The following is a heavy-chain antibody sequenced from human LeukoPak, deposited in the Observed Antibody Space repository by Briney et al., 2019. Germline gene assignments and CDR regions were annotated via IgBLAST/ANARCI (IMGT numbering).Heavy chain of an antibody. CDR3: ARQREMTTIFSALGY. J-gene: IGHJ4*02. D-gene: IGHD5-24*01. CDR1: GFTFDDYA. V-gene: IGHV3-9*01. Sequence: PPGGSLRFSCAASGFTFDDYAMHWVGQAPGKGLEWVSGISWNSGSIGYADYVKGRFTISRDNAKNSLYLQMNSLRAEDTAVYYCARQREMTTIFSALGYWGQGTLVTVSS. CDR2: ISWNSGSI.